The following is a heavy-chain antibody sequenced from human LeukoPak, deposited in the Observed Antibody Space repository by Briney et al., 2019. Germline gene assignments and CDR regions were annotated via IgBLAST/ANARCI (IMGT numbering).Heavy chain of an antibody. V-gene: IGHV3-64*01. CDR1: GFTFSSYA. D-gene: IGHD2-2*01. CDR3: ARGSYCSSTSCHLDYYYMDV. CDR2: ISSNGGST. J-gene: IGHJ6*03. Sequence: GGSLRLSCAASGFTFSSYAMHWVRQAPGKGLEYVSAISSNGGSTYYANSVKGRFTISRDNSKNTLYLQMGSLRAEDMAVYYCARGSYCSSTSCHLDYYYMDVWGKGTTVTVSS.